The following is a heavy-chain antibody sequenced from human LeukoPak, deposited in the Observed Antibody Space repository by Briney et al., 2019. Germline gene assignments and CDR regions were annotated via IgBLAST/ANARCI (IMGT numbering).Heavy chain of an antibody. CDR1: GLTFSSYA. CDR2: ISGSGGST. CDR3: AKAPSGHYYYYMDV. V-gene: IGHV3-23*01. Sequence: PGGSLRLSCAASGLTFSSYAMSWVRQAPGKGLEWVSAISGSGGSTYYADSVKGRFTISRDTSKNMMYLQMNSLRPDDTAVYYCAKAPSGHYYYYMDVWGKGTTVTVSS. D-gene: IGHD1-26*01. J-gene: IGHJ6*03.